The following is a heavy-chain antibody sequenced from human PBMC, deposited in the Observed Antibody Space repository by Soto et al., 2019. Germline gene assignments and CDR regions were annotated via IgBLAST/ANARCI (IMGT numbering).Heavy chain of an antibody. CDR2: ISNDGSNK. CDR1: GFTFSSDG. J-gene: IGHJ5*02. CDR3: AKEVVLIGPSFDP. D-gene: IGHD2-8*01. Sequence: QVQLVESGGGVVQPGRSLRLSCAASGFTFSSDGMHWVRQAPGKGLEWVAVISNDGSNKYYAESVKGRFTISRDNSKNTLYLQMNSLRAEDTAVYYCAKEVVLIGPSFDPWGQGTLVTVSS. V-gene: IGHV3-30*18.